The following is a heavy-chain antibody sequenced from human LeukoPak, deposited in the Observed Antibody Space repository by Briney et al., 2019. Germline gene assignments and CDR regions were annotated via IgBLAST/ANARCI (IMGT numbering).Heavy chain of an antibody. J-gene: IGHJ4*02. Sequence: ASVKVSCKASGYTFTGYYMQWVRQAPGQGLEWMGRINPNSGGTNYAQKFQGRVTMTRDTSISTAYMELSRLRSDDTAVYYCASHGVVLRFLEWLYEGFDYWGQGTLVTVSS. CDR1: GYTFTGYY. CDR3: ASHGVVLRFLEWLYEGFDY. CDR2: INPNSGGT. V-gene: IGHV1-2*06. D-gene: IGHD3-3*01.